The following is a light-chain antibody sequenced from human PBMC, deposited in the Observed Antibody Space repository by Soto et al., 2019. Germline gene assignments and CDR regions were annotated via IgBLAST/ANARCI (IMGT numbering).Light chain of an antibody. V-gene: IGLV2-14*01. CDR1: SSDGGDYEY. CDR2: EVS. CDR3: SSYKRTSRVYV. Sequence: QAVLTQPASVSGSPGPSITISCTGTSSDGGDYEYVSWYQQHPGKGPKLMIYEVSNRTSGVSNRFSGSKSGNTASLTISGLQAEDETEYFCSSYKRTSRVYVFGTGTKVTVL. J-gene: IGLJ1*01.